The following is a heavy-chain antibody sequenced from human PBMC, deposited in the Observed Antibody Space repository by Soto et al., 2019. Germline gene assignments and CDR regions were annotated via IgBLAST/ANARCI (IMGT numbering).Heavy chain of an antibody. V-gene: IGHV4-59*01. CDR3: ARDASQGIAAAGTDNWFDP. Sequence: SETLSLTCTVSGGSISSYYWSWIRQPPGKGLEWIGYIYYSGSTNYNPSLKSRVTISVDTSKNQFSLKLSSVTAADTAVYYCARDASQGIAAAGTDNWFDPWGQGTLVTVSS. D-gene: IGHD6-13*01. CDR1: GGSISSYY. J-gene: IGHJ5*02. CDR2: IYYSGST.